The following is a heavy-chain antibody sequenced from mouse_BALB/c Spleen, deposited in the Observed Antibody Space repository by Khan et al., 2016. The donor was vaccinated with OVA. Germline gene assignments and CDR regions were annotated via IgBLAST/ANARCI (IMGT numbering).Heavy chain of an antibody. CDR1: GYTFTNYW. Sequence: VEQVESGAELVRPGTSLKMSCKAAGYTFTNYWIGWVKQRPGHGLEWYGVIHAGGGYTNNNEKYKVKSTLTADAFCSTAYMQLSSLTSEDSANYYCTRGSRYANYFDYWGQGTTLTVSS. CDR3: TRGSRYANYFDY. D-gene: IGHD2-14*01. CDR2: IHAGGGYT. J-gene: IGHJ2*01. V-gene: IGHV1-63*02.